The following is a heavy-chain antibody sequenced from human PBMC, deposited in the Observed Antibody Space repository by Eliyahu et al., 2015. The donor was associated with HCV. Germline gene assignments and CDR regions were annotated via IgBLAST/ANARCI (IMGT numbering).Heavy chain of an antibody. D-gene: IGHD6-13*01. CDR2: INHXGST. Sequence: QVQLQQWGAGLLKPSETXSLTXAVYGGSFXGYYWXWXRQPPGKGLEWIGEINHXGSTNYNPSLKSRVTISVDTSKNQFSLKLSSVTAADTAVYYCATTGYSSPPRYWGQGTLVTVSS. CDR3: ATTGYSSPPRY. J-gene: IGHJ4*02. CDR1: GGSFXGYY. V-gene: IGHV4-34*01.